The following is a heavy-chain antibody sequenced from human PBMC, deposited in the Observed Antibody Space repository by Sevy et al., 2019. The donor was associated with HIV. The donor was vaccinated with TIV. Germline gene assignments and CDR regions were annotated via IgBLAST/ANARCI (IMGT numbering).Heavy chain of an antibody. D-gene: IGHD2-21*01. V-gene: IGHV3-21*01. CDR3: ARATRVIRGAFDY. CDR1: GFTFSSYS. J-gene: IGHJ4*02. CDR2: ISSSSSYI. Sequence: GGSLRLSCAASGFTFSSYSMNWVRQAPGKGLEWVSSISSSSSYIYYADSVKGRFTISRDNAKNSLYLQMNSLRAEDTAVYYCARATRVIRGAFDYGGQGTLVTVSS.